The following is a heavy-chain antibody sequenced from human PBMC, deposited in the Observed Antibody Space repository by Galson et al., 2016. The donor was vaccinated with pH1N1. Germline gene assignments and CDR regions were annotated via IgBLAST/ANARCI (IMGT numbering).Heavy chain of an antibody. Sequence: SVKVSCKASGYSVTRYYIHWVRRAPGQGLEWMGVIDPSDGTTTYSQKFQGRLSLTRDTSTNSVDMELRNLRPDDSAIYFCTRRYYFDYWGQGTLVTVSS. J-gene: IGHJ4*02. V-gene: IGHV1-46*01. CDR2: IDPSDGTT. CDR3: TRRYYFDY. CDR1: GYSVTRYY.